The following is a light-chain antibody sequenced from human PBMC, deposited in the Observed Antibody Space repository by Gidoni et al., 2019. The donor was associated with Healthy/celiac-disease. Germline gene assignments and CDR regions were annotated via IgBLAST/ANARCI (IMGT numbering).Light chain of an antibody. Sequence: DIQMTQSPSTLSASVGDRVTITCRASQSSSSWLAWYQQKPGKAPKLLIYKASSLESGVPSRFSGSGSGTEFTLTISSLQPDDFATYYCQQYKSPWTFGQGTKVEIK. V-gene: IGKV1-5*03. J-gene: IGKJ1*01. CDR3: QQYKSPWT. CDR1: QSSSSW. CDR2: KAS.